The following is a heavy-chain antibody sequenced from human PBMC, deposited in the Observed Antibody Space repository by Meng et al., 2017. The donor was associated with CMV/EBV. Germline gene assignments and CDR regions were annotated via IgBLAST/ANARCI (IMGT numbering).Heavy chain of an antibody. D-gene: IGHD4-11*01. CDR2: ISAYNGNT. V-gene: IGHV1-18*01. CDR3: ARQYSNLKGGWFDP. CDR1: VYTFTSYV. Sequence: ASVQVSCKASVYTFTSYVISWVRQAPGQGLEWMGWISAYNGNTNYTQKLQGRVTMTTDTSTSTAYMELRSLRSDDTAVYYCARQYSNLKGGWFDPWGQGTLVTVSS. J-gene: IGHJ5*02.